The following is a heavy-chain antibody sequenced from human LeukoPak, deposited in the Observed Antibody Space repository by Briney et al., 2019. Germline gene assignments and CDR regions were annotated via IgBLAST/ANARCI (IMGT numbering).Heavy chain of an antibody. CDR1: GFTFGDYA. CDR2: IRSKAYGGTT. V-gene: IGHV3-49*04. J-gene: IGHJ4*02. Sequence: GRSLRLSCTASGFTFGDYAMSWVRQAPGKGLEWVGFIRSKAYGGTTEYAASVKGRFTIPRDDSKSIAYLQMNSLKTEDTAVYYCTRAGDCGGDCYLIRHFDYWGQGTLVTVSS. CDR3: TRAGDCGGDCYLIRHFDY. D-gene: IGHD2-21*02.